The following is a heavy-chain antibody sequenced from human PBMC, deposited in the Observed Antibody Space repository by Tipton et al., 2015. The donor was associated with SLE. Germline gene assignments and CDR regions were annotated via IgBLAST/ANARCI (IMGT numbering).Heavy chain of an antibody. J-gene: IGHJ6*03. CDR2: INHSGST. Sequence: TLSLTCAVYGGSFSGYYWSWIRQPPGKGLEWIWEINHSGSTNYNPSLKSRVTISVDTSKNQFSLKLSSVTAADTAVYYCAREVYDSSGYYYRMDYYYYMDVWGKGTTVTVSS. D-gene: IGHD3-22*01. CDR3: AREVYDSSGYYYRMDYYYYMDV. CDR1: GGSFSGYY. V-gene: IGHV4-34*01.